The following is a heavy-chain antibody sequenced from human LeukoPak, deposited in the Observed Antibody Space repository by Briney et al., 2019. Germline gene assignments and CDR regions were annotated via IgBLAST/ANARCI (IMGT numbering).Heavy chain of an antibody. D-gene: IGHD4-17*01. V-gene: IGHV1-18*01. CDR1: GYTFSNHG. CDR2: ISGYNGNT. Sequence: GASVKVSCKASGYTFSNHGISWVRQAPGQGLEWMGWISGYNGNTNYVQKFRGRIAMTTDTSTSTAYLQLRRLSSDDTALYYCTRDLSLGRHDDGEPFDSWGQGTLVTVSS. CDR3: TRDLSLGRHDDGEPFDS. J-gene: IGHJ4*02.